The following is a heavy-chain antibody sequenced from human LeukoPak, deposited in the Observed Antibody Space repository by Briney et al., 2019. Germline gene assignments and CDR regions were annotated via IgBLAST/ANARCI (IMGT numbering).Heavy chain of an antibody. V-gene: IGHV1-69*05. CDR1: GGTFSSYA. J-gene: IGHJ3*02. CDR2: IIPIFGTA. Sequence: GASVKVSCKASGGTFSSYAISWVRQAPGQGLEWMGRIIPIFGTANYAQKFQGRVTITTDESTSTAYMELSSLRSEDTAVYYCARERWEPHRDAFDIWGQGTMVTVSP. CDR3: ARERWEPHRDAFDI. D-gene: IGHD1-26*01.